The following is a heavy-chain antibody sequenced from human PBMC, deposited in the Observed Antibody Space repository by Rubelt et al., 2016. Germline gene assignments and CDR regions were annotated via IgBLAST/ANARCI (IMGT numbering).Heavy chain of an antibody. V-gene: IGHV4-31*02. CDR3: ARVIPFLVYDILTGYSRGWFDP. CDR1: SSGGYY. D-gene: IGHD3-9*01. CDR2: IYYSGST. Sequence: SSGGYYWSWIRQHPGKGLEWIGYIYYSGSTYYNPPLKSRVTISVDTSKNQFSLKLSSVTAADTAVYYCARVIPFLVYDILTGYSRGWFDPWGQGTLVTVSS. J-gene: IGHJ5*02.